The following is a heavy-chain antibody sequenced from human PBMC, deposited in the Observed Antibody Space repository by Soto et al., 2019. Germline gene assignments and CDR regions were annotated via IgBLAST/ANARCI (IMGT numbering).Heavy chain of an antibody. J-gene: IGHJ4*02. CDR2: ISHSGST. CDR3: ARSKVYGASNLAY. Sequence: SETLSLTCAVYGGSFSDYYSTWIRQPPGKGLEWIGEISHSGSTDYNPSLKSRVTISLDTSKNLLSLKLSSMTAADTAVYYCARSKVYGASNLAYWGQGTPVTVSS. CDR1: GGSFSDYY. D-gene: IGHD3-10*01. V-gene: IGHV4-34*01.